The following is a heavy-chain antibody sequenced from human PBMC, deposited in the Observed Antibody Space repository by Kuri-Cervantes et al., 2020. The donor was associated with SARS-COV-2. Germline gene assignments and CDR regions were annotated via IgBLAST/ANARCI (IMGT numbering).Heavy chain of an antibody. CDR2: IYSGGSST. Sequence: GESLKISCAASGSTFSSYAMSWVHQAPGKGLERVSVIYSGGSSTYYADSVKGRFTISRDNSKNTLYLQMNSLRAEDTAVYYCAKDLGDYGMDVWGQGTTVTVSS. J-gene: IGHJ6*02. D-gene: IGHD3-16*01. CDR1: GSTFSSYA. V-gene: IGHV3-23*03. CDR3: AKDLGDYGMDV.